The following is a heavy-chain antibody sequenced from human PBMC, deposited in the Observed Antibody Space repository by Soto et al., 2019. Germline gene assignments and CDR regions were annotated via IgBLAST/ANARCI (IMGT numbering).Heavy chain of an antibody. J-gene: IGHJ4*02. CDR3: ARVRRIPRYFDY. V-gene: IGHV4-61*01. CDR1: GGSVSSSNYY. Sequence: PSETLSLTCTVSGGSVSSSNYYRSWIRQPPGKGLDWIGYVYYSGSTNYNPSLRSRVTMSVDTSKSQFSLKLSSVTAADTALYYCARVRRIPRYFDYWGQGALVTVSS. CDR2: VYYSGST.